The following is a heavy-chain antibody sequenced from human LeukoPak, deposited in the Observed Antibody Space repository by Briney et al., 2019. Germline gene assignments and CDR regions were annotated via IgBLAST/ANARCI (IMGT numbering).Heavy chain of an antibody. V-gene: IGHV4-59*12. J-gene: IGHJ4*02. CDR2: IYYSGST. CDR3: ARESIAAAGPNYFDY. Sequence: SETLSLTCTVSGGSISSYYWSWIRQPPGKGLEWIGYIYYSGSTYYNPSLKSRVTISVDTSKNQFSLKLSSVTAADTAVYYCARESIAAAGPNYFDYWGQGTLVTVSS. D-gene: IGHD6-13*01. CDR1: GGSISSYY.